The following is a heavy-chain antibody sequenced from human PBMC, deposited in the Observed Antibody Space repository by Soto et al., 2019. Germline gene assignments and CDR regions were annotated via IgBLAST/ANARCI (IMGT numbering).Heavy chain of an antibody. CDR3: ARVGYSNYVYYYYYMDV. V-gene: IGHV3-7*01. Sequence: EGSLRLSCAASGFTFSSYWMSWVRQAPGKGLEWVANIKQDGSEKYYVDSVKGRFTISRDNAKNSLYLQMNSLRAEDTAVYYCARVGYSNYVYYYYYMDVWGKGTTVTVSS. J-gene: IGHJ6*03. CDR1: GFTFSSYW. D-gene: IGHD4-4*01. CDR2: IKQDGSEK.